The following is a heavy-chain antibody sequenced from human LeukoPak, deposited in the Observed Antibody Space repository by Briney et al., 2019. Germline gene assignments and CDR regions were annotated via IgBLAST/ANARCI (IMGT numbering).Heavy chain of an antibody. Sequence: GGALRLSCAASGFTFSSYGMSWVRQAPGKGLEWVSIIYSGGSTFYADSVKGRFTISRDNSKNTLYLQMNSLRAEDTAVYYCARGGSYLSAFDIWGQGTMVTVSS. CDR3: ARGGSYLSAFDI. V-gene: IGHV3-53*01. CDR1: GFTFSSYG. D-gene: IGHD1-26*01. CDR2: IYSGGST. J-gene: IGHJ3*02.